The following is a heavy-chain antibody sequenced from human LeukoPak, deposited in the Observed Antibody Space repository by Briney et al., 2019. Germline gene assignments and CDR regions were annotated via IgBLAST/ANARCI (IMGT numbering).Heavy chain of an antibody. CDR3: ARVSSSWSPSLSVTHYFDS. D-gene: IGHD6-6*01. Sequence: SQTLSLTCAISGDSVSSNSAAWNWIRQSPSRGLEWLGRTYYRSKWYNDFAVSVISRIAINPDTSKNQFSLQLTSVTPEDTAVYYCARVSSSWSPSLSVTHYFDSWGQGALVTVSS. CDR2: TYYRSKWYN. J-gene: IGHJ4*02. CDR1: GDSVSSNSAA. V-gene: IGHV6-1*01.